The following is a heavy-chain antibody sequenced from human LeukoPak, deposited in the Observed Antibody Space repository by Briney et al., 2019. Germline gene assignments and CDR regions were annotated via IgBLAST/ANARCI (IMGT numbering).Heavy chain of an antibody. V-gene: IGHV3-9*01. CDR3: AKSMVRGVILPNWFDP. Sequence: GRSLRLSCAASGFTFDDYAMHWVRQAPEKGLEWVSGISWNSGSIGYADSVKGRFTISRDNAKNSLYLQMNSLRAEDTALYYCAKSMVRGVILPNWFDPWGQGTLVTVSS. CDR1: GFTFDDYA. D-gene: IGHD3-10*01. J-gene: IGHJ5*02. CDR2: ISWNSGSI.